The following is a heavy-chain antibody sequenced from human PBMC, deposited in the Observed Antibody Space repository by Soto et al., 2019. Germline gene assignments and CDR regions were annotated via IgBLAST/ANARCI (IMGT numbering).Heavy chain of an antibody. CDR1: GGSISSSSYY. CDR2: IYYSGST. J-gene: IGHJ6*02. Sequence: PSETLSLTCTVSGGSISSSSYYWGWIRQPPGKGLEWIGSIYYSGSTYYNPSLKSRVTISVDTSKNQFSLKLSSVTAADTAVNYCARQEWELGVNYYYGMDVWGQGTTVTVSS. CDR3: ARQEWELGVNYYYGMDV. V-gene: IGHV4-39*01. D-gene: IGHD1-26*01.